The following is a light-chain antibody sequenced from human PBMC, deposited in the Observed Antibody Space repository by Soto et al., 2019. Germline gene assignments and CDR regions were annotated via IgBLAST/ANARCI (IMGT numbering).Light chain of an antibody. CDR2: GDN. V-gene: IGLV1-44*01. CDR3: AAWDGSLNNVL. J-gene: IGLJ2*01. CDR1: GSSIGTNT. Sequence: QAVVTQPPSASGTPGQRVTISCSESGSSIGTNTVNWYRQLPGTAPKLLIYGDNQRPSGVPDRFSGSKSGTSASLAISGLQSEDEAEYYCAAWDGSLNNVLFGGGTKVTVL.